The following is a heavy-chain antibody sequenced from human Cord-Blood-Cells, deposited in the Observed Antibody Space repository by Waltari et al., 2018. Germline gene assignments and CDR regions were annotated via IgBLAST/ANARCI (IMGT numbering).Heavy chain of an antibody. D-gene: IGHD1-26*01. J-gene: IGHJ4*02. CDR1: GGSISSSRYY. CDR3: ARQVWESIDY. CDR2: IYYSGSA. V-gene: IGHV4-39*01. Sequence: QLQLQESGPGLVKPSETLSLTCTVSGGSISSSRYYWGWIRQPPGKGLEWIGSIYYSGSAYDNPSLKSRVTISVDTSKNQFSLKLSSVTAADTAVYYCARQVWESIDYWGQGTLVTVSS.